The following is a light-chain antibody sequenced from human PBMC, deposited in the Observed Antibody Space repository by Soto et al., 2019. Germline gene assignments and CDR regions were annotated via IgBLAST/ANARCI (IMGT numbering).Light chain of an antibody. J-gene: IGKJ5*01. CDR1: QSVSSSY. CDR3: QQRSNWIT. CDR2: GAS. V-gene: IGKV3D-20*02. Sequence: EIVLTQSPGTLSLSPGERATLSRRASQSVSSSYLAWYQQKPGQAPRLLIYGASSRATGIPDRFSGSGSGTDFTLTISRLEPEDFAVYYCQQRSNWITFGQGTRLEIK.